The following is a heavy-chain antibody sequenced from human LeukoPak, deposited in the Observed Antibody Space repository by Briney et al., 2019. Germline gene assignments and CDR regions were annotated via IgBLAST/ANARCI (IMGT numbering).Heavy chain of an antibody. CDR3: ARGLYYYYYMDV. CDR2: ISSSSSYI. CDR1: GFTFSSYS. J-gene: IGHJ6*03. Sequence: PGGSLRLSCAASGFTFSSYSMNWVRQAPGKGLEWVSSISSSSSYIYYADSVKGRFTISRDNAQNSLYLQMNSLRAEDTAVYYCARGLYYYYYMDVWGKGTTVTVSS. V-gene: IGHV3-21*01.